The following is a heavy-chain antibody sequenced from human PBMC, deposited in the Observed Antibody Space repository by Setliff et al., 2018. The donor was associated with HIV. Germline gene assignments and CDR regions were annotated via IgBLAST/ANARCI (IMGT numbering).Heavy chain of an antibody. Sequence: PGGSLRLSCAASGFTFSSYSMNWVRQAPGKGLEWVSYISSSSSYTHYADSVKGRFTISRDTAKSSVFLQMNSLRAEDTAVYYCVRDVSWRVRTYIDYWGQGALVTVSS. CDR3: VRDVSWRVRTYIDY. CDR2: ISSSSSYT. J-gene: IGHJ4*02. CDR1: GFTFSSYS. D-gene: IGHD3-3*01. V-gene: IGHV3-21*01.